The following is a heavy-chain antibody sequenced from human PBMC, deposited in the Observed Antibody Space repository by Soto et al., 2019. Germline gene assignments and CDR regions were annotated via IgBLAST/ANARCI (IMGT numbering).Heavy chain of an antibody. CDR3: VGGGLPYFDY. V-gene: IGHV3-48*03. J-gene: IGHJ4*02. CDR2: IGGTSRTT. Sequence: EVQVVESGGGLVQPGGSLRLSCAASGFSFSIFEMNWVRQAPGKGLEWLAYIIGGTSRTTYYADSVKGRFTISRDNTKNSVYLQMSSLRDEDTGVYFCVGGGLPYFDYWGQGVLVTVSS. CDR1: GFSFSIFE. D-gene: IGHD3-16*01.